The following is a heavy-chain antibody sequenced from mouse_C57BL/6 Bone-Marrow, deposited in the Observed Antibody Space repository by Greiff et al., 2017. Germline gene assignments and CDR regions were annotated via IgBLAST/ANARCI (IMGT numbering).Heavy chain of an antibody. CDR1: GFTFSSYG. CDR3: AGQWCTLFDY. D-gene: IGHD1-1*02. V-gene: IGHV5-6*01. J-gene: IGHJ2*01. CDR2: ISSGGSYT. Sequence: EVHLVESGGDLVKPGGSLKLSCAASGFTFSSYGMSWVRQTPDKRLEWVATISSGGSYTYYPDSVKGRVTISRDNANNTLYLQLSSLKSEDTALYYCAGQWCTLFDYWGQGTTLTVSS.